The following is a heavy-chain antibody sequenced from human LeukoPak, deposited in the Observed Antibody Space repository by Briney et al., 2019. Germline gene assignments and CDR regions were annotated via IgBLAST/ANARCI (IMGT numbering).Heavy chain of an antibody. J-gene: IGHJ6*02. Sequence: GGSLRLSCVASGFPFSSYWMTWVRQAPGKGLEWVAVISYDGSNKYYADSVKGRFTISRDNSKNTLYLQMNSLRAEDTAVYYCARAGYCSSTSCYSLGGSAYGMDVWGQGTTVTVSS. CDR1: GFPFSSYW. CDR2: ISYDGSNK. CDR3: ARAGYCSSTSCYSLGGSAYGMDV. D-gene: IGHD2-2*01. V-gene: IGHV3-30-3*01.